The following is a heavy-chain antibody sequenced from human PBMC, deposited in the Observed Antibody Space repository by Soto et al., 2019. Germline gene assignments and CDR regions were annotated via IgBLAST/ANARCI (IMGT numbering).Heavy chain of an antibody. Sequence: SETLSLTCTVSGGSISSYYWSWIRQPPGKGLEWIGYIYYSGSTNYNPSLKSRVTISVDTSKNQFSLKLSSVTAAETAVYYCARYRWNCSSTSCYWEFDPWGQGTLVTVSS. CDR1: GGSISSYY. V-gene: IGHV4-59*01. CDR2: IYYSGST. CDR3: ARYRWNCSSTSCYWEFDP. D-gene: IGHD2-2*01. J-gene: IGHJ5*02.